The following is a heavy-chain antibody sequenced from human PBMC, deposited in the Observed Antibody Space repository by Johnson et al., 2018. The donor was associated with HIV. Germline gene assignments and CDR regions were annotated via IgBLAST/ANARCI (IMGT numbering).Heavy chain of an antibody. CDR2: ISYDGSDK. V-gene: IGHV3-30*04. Sequence: QVHLVESGGGVVQPGRSLRLSCAASGFTFSSYAMHWVRQAPAKGLEWVAVISYDGSDKYYADSVKGRFTISRDSSKNTLYLQMNSLRAEDTAVYYCRIYSYGGGGPFEIWGQGTMVTVSS. J-gene: IGHJ3*02. CDR3: RIYSYGGGGPFEI. CDR1: GFTFSSYA. D-gene: IGHD5-18*01.